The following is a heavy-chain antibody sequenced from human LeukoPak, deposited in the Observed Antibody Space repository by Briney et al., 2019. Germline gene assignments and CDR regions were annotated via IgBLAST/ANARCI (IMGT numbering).Heavy chain of an antibody. J-gene: IGHJ4*02. V-gene: IGHV3-64D*09. CDR1: GFTFSSYS. D-gene: IGHD2-2*01. Sequence: PGGSLRLSCSASGFTFSSYSMHWVRRAPGKGLEYVSTISGTGGSTSHADSVKGRFTISRDNSKNTLYLQMSSLRPEDTAVYYCVKSLLAYCSSTICHYFDYWGQGTLVTVSS. CDR3: VKSLLAYCSSTICHYFDY. CDR2: ISGTGGST.